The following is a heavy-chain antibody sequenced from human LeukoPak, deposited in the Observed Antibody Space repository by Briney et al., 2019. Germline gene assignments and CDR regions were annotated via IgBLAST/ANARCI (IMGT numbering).Heavy chain of an antibody. Sequence: SVKVSCKASGYTFTSYYMHWVRQAPGQGLEWMGGIIPIFGTANYAQKFQGRVTITADESTSTAYMELSSLRSEDTAVYYCAREGGPMIGRENWFDPWGQGTLVTVSS. CDR1: GYTFTSYY. CDR2: IIPIFGTA. J-gene: IGHJ5*02. D-gene: IGHD3-22*01. V-gene: IGHV1-69*13. CDR3: AREGGPMIGRENWFDP.